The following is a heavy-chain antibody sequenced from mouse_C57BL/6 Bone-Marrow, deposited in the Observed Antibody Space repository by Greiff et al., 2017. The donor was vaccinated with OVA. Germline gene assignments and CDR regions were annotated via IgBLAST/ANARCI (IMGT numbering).Heavy chain of an antibody. CDR3: TRGYSNDYAMDY. CDR2: IDPETGGT. J-gene: IGHJ4*01. D-gene: IGHD2-5*01. V-gene: IGHV1-15*01. CDR1: GYTFTDYE. Sequence: QVQLQQSGAELVRPGASVTLSCKASGYTFTDYEMHWVKQTPVHGLEWIGAIDPETGGTAYNQKFKGKATLTADKSSSTAYMELRSLTSEDSAVYDYTRGYSNDYAMDYWGQGTSATVSA.